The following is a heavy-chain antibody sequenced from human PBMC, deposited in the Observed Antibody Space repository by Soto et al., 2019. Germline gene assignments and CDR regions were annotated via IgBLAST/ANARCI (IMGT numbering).Heavy chain of an antibody. D-gene: IGHD3-10*01. CDR1: GYSLTSYW. J-gene: IGHJ6*02. CDR2: IYPGDSDT. V-gene: IGHV5-51*01. Sequence: GESLKISCTGAGYSLTSYWIGWVRQMPGKGLEWMGIIYPGDSDTRYSPSFQGQVTISADKSISTAYLQWSSLKASDTAMYYCARHRGEYYYGSGSYPSNYYYYGMDVWGQGTTVTVSS. CDR3: ARHRGEYYYGSGSYPSNYYYYGMDV.